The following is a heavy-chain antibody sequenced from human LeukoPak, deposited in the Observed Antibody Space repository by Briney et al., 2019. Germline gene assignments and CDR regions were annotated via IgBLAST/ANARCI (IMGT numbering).Heavy chain of an antibody. CDR3: ARDRGQEFDY. Sequence: SETLSLTCTVSGGSIKTDIYYWTWIRQPAGKGLEWIGRIYTTGSTNYNPSLKSRVTISLDTSKNQFSLRLSSVTAADTAVYYCARDRGQEFDYWGQGTLVTVSS. J-gene: IGHJ4*02. CDR1: GGSIKTDIYY. CDR2: IYTTGST. V-gene: IGHV4-61*02.